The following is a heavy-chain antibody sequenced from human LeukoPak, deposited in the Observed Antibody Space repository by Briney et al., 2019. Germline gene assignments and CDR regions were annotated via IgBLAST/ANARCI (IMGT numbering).Heavy chain of an antibody. CDR1: GFTFSSYW. V-gene: IGHV3-23*01. J-gene: IGHJ4*02. Sequence: GGSLRLSCAASGFTFSSYWMHWVRQAPGKGLVWVSAISGSGGSTYYADSVKGRFTISRDNSKNTLYLQMNSLRAEDTAVYYCAKGRVGATRYYFDYWGQGTLVTVSS. CDR3: AKGRVGATRYYFDY. CDR2: ISGSGGST. D-gene: IGHD1-26*01.